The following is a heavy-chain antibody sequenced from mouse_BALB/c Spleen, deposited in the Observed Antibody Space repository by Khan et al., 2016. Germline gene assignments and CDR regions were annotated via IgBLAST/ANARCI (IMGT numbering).Heavy chain of an antibody. CDR2: VHYSGST. CDR1: GYSITSGYS. V-gene: IGHV3-1*02. Sequence: EVQLQESGPDLVKPSQSLSITCTVTGYSITSGYSWHWIRQFPGNKLEWMGYVHYSGSTNYNPSLNSRISIPRDKSKNQFFLQLNSVTTEHTATYYCARDRPFDSWCERTTLTVSA. CDR3: ARDRPFDS. J-gene: IGHJ2*01.